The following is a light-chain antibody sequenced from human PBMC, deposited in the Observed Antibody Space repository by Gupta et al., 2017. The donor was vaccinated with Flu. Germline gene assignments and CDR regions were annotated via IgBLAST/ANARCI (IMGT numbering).Light chain of an antibody. CDR3: HSIDEKRSGYF. J-gene: IGLJ1*01. CDR1: ISSIGADHA. Sequence: TIPCTGSISSIGADHAVHWYRQLQGTATKLLSFDNNTRPSGVPVRFSGSKSGTSAALAITGLQAEDEAYYFCHSIDEKRSGYFFGTGTEVTVL. V-gene: IGLV1-40*01. CDR2: DNN.